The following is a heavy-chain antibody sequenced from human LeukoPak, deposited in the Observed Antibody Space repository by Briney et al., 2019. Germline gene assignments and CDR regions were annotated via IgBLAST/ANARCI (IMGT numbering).Heavy chain of an antibody. CDR2: INSNSGDT. CDR1: GYTFTYYY. V-gene: IGHV1-2*02. Sequence: GASVKVSCKVSGYTFTYYYIHWVRQAPGQGLEWMGWINSNSGDTNYAQKFQGRVTMTRDTSISTAYMELSRLRSDDTAVYYCAREPHYDLLTGYALGYLDLWGRGTLLTVSS. CDR3: AREPHYDLLTGYALGYLDL. J-gene: IGHJ2*01. D-gene: IGHD3-9*01.